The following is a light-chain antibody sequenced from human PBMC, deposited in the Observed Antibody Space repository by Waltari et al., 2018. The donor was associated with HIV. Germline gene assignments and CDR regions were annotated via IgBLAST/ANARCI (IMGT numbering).Light chain of an antibody. CDR1: QDISNY. V-gene: IGKV1-16*01. J-gene: IGKJ2*01. CDR3: HQYNTFPLT. Sequence: TCRASQDISNYLGWFQQTPGKAPKSLIFAASNLQTGVPSRFLGAGSGTNFTLTIRSLQPEDFATYYCHQYNTFPLTVGRGT. CDR2: AAS.